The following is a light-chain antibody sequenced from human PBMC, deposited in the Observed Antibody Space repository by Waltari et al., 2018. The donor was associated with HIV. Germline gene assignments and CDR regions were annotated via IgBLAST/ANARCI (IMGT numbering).Light chain of an antibody. CDR2: WAS. CDR3: QQYYSTPQT. Sequence: DLVITQSPDSLAFSLAERAPLNCQSSQMVLYSSNNKNYLAWYQQKPGQPPKLLIYWASTRESGVPDRFSGSGSGTDFTLTISSLQAEDVAVYYCQQYYSTPQTFGQGTKVEIK. J-gene: IGKJ1*01. V-gene: IGKV4-1*01. CDR1: QMVLYSSNNKNY.